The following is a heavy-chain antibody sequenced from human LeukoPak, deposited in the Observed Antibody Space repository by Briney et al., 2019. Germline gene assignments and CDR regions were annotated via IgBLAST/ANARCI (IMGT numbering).Heavy chain of an antibody. V-gene: IGHV3-23*01. Sequence: GESLRLSCAASGFTFSSYAMSWVRQAPGKGLEWVSAISGSGGSTSYADSVKGRFTISRDNSKNTLYLQMNSLRAEDTAVYYCAKDRIVVVPAAMDPDYWGQGTLVTVSS. CDR3: AKDRIVVVPAAMDPDY. CDR2: ISGSGGST. CDR1: GFTFSSYA. J-gene: IGHJ4*02. D-gene: IGHD2-2*01.